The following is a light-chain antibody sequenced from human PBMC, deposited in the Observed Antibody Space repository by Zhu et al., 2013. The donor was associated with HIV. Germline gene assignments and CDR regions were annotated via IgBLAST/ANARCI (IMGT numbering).Light chain of an antibody. V-gene: IGKV1-5*03. J-gene: IGKJ4*01. CDR1: QSISTW. CDR3: QQYDHYSVT. Sequence: DIQMTQSPSTLSASVGDRVTITCRASQSISTWLAWYQRKPGKAPKLLISKASTLESGVPSRFSGSGSETEFTLTISSLQPDDFCNLFCQQYDHYSVTFGGGTKVEIK. CDR2: KAS.